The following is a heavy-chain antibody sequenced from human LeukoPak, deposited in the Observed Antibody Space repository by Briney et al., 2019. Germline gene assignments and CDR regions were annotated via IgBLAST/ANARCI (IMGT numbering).Heavy chain of an antibody. CDR3: AKEYDSGGYGAYFDH. D-gene: IGHD3-10*01. CDR1: KFTFSNYG. CDR2: ISSDGRTK. Sequence: GGSLRLSCTASKFTFSNYGMQWVRQAPGKGLEWVAVISSDGRTKYYGDSVKGRFTLSRDNSRNTLDLQVNSLGPEDTAVYYCAKEYDSGGYGAYFDHWGRGTLVTVSS. V-gene: IGHV3-30*18. J-gene: IGHJ4*02.